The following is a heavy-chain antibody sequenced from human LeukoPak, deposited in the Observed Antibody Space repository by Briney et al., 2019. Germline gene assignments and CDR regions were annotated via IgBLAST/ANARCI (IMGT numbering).Heavy chain of an antibody. J-gene: IGHJ4*02. CDR2: MKSNSGDS. CDR1: GYTFIGYD. V-gene: IGHV1-8*01. D-gene: IGHD6-13*01. Sequence: ASVKVSCKTSGYTFIGYDINWVRQAPGQGLEWMGWMKSNSGDSHFAQKFQGRLTMTRNTSISTAFMELSSLRAEDTAVYYCARGEYSSSWYPFDYWGQGSLVTVFS. CDR3: ARGEYSSSWYPFDY.